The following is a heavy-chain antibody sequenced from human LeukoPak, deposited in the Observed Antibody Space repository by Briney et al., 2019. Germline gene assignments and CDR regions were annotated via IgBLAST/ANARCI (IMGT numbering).Heavy chain of an antibody. CDR3: ARQGRYCSGGSCYSGWFDP. CDR1: GGSISSSSYY. V-gene: IGHV4-39*01. D-gene: IGHD2-15*01. CDR2: IYYSGST. J-gene: IGHJ5*02. Sequence: SETLSLTCTVSGGSISSSSYYWGWIRQPPGKGLEWIGSIYYSGSTYYNPSLKSRVTISVGTSRNQFSLKLSSVTAADTAVYYCARQGRYCSGGSCYSGWFDPWGQGTLVTVSS.